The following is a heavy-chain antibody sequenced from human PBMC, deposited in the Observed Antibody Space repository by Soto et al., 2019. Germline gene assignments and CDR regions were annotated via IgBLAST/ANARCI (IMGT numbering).Heavy chain of an antibody. J-gene: IGHJ6*02. CDR1: GFTFSSYW. Sequence: GGSLRLSCAASGFTFSSYWMSWVRQAPGKGLEWVANIKQDGSEKYYVDSVKGRFTISRDNAKNSLYLQMNSLRAEDTAVYYCARDRYSYYDFWSGSLPYYYYGMDVWGQGTSVTVSS. V-gene: IGHV3-7*01. CDR2: IKQDGSEK. D-gene: IGHD3-3*01. CDR3: ARDRYSYYDFWSGSLPYYYYGMDV.